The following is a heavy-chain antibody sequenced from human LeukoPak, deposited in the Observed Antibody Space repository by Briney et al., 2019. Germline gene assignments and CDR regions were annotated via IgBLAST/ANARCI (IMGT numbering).Heavy chain of an antibody. CDR1: GGSISSYY. CDR2: IYYSGST. CDR3: ARDPVTAGYYYGMDV. D-gene: IGHD2-21*02. V-gene: IGHV4-59*01. Sequence: SETLSLTCTVSGGSISSYYWSWIRQPPGKGLEWIGYIYYSGSTNYNPSLKSRVTISVDTSKNQFSLKLSSVTAADTAEYYCARDPVTAGYYYGMDVWGQGTTVTVSS. J-gene: IGHJ6*02.